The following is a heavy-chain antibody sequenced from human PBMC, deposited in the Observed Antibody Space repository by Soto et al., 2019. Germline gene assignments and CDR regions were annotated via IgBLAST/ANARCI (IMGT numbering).Heavy chain of an antibody. D-gene: IGHD1-1*01. CDR2: IKQDGSER. V-gene: IGHV3-7*01. CDR1: GFTFSAYS. J-gene: IGHJ4*02. CDR3: ARQRGCDY. Sequence: GGSLRLSCAASGFTFSAYSMSWVRQAPGKGLEWVANIKQDGSERYYVASVKGRFSISRGNGKNSVYLQMNSLRGDDTAVYDCARQRGCDYWGQGPRATVSP.